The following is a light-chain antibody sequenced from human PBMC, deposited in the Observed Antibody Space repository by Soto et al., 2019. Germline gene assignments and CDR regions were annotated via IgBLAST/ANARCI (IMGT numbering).Light chain of an antibody. CDR2: GAS. V-gene: IGKV3-20*01. CDR1: QSVSNNY. Sequence: EIVLTQSPCSLSLSSGRRATLSCRASQSVSNNYLAWYQQKPGQAPRLLIYGASNRATGIPDRFSGSGSGTDFTLTISRLEPEDFAVYYCQQYGSSGTFGQGTKVDIK. CDR3: QQYGSSGT. J-gene: IGKJ1*01.